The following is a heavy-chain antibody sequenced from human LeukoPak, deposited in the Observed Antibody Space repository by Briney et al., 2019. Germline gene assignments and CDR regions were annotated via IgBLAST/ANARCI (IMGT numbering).Heavy chain of an antibody. CDR1: GFTFGSYG. J-gene: IGHJ4*02. Sequence: PGGSLRLSCAASGFTFGSYGMHWVRQAPGKGLEWVAVISSDESHKYHEDSVKGRFTISRDNAKNSLYLQMNSLRADDTAVYYCARVGYSSGWRAPDFDYWGQGTLVTVSS. CDR3: ARVGYSSGWRAPDFDY. CDR2: ISSDESHK. V-gene: IGHV3-30*03. D-gene: IGHD6-19*01.